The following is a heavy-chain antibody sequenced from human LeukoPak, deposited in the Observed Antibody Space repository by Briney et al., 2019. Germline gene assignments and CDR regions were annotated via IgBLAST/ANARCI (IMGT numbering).Heavy chain of an antibody. V-gene: IGHV4-34*01. CDR1: GGSLIGYY. D-gene: IGHD3-3*01. CDR3: ARNHLADYDFWSGYYDY. J-gene: IGHJ4*02. CDR2: INHSEST. Sequence: ETLSLTCAVYGGSLIGYYWGWIRQPPGEGVEWMGEINHSESTNSNTSHKSRVIISVDTTKIQFSLKLSSVTDADAAVYYCARNHLADYDFWSGYYDYWGQGTLVTVSS.